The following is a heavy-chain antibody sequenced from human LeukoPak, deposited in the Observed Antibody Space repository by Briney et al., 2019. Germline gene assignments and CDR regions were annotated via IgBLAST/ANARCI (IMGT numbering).Heavy chain of an antibody. Sequence: SETLSLTCTVSGGSISSSSYYWGWIRQPPGKELEWIGSLYYSGSTYYNPSLKSRVTISVDTSKNQFSLKLSSVTAADTAVYYCASVLRSGINVVRGVHNWFDPWGQGTLVTVSS. V-gene: IGHV4-39*01. J-gene: IGHJ5*02. CDR1: GGSISSSSYY. CDR3: ASVLRSGINVVRGVHNWFDP. CDR2: LYYSGST. D-gene: IGHD3-10*01.